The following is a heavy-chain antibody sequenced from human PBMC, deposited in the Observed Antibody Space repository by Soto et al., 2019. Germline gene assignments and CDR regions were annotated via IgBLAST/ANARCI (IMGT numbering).Heavy chain of an antibody. J-gene: IGHJ4*02. V-gene: IGHV4-39*01. Sequence: QLQLQESGPGLVKPSETLSLTCTVSGGSISSSSYYWGWIRQPPGKGLEWIGSIYYSGSTYYNPSLKSLVTISVATSKNQFPLKLSSVTAADTAVYYCARRTDDSLTGYYALDYWGQGTLVTVSS. CDR2: IYYSGST. CDR1: GGSISSSSYY. CDR3: ARRTDDSLTGYYALDY. D-gene: IGHD3-9*01.